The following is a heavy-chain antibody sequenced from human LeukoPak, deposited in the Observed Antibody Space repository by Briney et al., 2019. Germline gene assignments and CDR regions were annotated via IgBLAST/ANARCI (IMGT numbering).Heavy chain of an antibody. CDR3: ARGGIYCSSTSCFPEGYYYGMDV. J-gene: IGHJ6*02. Sequence: SETLSLTCAVYGGSFSGYYWSWIRQPPGKGLEWIGEISHSGSTNYNPSLKSRVTISVDTSKNQFSLKLSSVTAADTAVYYCARGGIYCSSTSCFPEGYYYGMDVWGQGTTVTVSS. CDR2: ISHSGST. D-gene: IGHD2-2*01. CDR1: GGSFSGYY. V-gene: IGHV4-34*01.